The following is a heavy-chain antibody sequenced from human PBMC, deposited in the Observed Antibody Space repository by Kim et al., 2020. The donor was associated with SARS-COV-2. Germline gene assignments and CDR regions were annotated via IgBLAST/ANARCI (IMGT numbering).Heavy chain of an antibody. CDR1: GYTFTTYP. CDR2: INAGNGNT. D-gene: IGHD3-22*01. J-gene: IGHJ4*02. V-gene: IGHV1-3*01. CDR3: ARRKERNYYDSSGYYDY. Sequence: ASVKVSCKASGYTFTTYPMHWVRQAPGQRLEWMGWINAGNGNTKYSQKFQGRVTITRDTSATTAYMELSSLRSEDTAVYYCARRKERNYYDSSGYYDYWGQGTLVTVSS.